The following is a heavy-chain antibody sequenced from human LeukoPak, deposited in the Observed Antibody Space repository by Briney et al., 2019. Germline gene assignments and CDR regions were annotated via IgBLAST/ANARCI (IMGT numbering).Heavy chain of an antibody. CDR1: GFAFTKYW. CDR2: IKEDGSEE. D-gene: IGHD5-24*01. Sequence: GGSLRLSCAASGFAFTKYWMSRVRQAPGKGLEWVANIKEDGSEEDYVDSVKGRFIISRDNAKNSQYLQMNSLRAEDTAVYYCAREFRYTVSRTNYYFYGLDVWGQGTTVTVSS. J-gene: IGHJ6*02. V-gene: IGHV3-7*01. CDR3: AREFRYTVSRTNYYFYGLDV.